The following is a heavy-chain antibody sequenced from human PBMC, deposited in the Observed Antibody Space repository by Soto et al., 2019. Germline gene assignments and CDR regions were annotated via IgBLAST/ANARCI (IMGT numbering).Heavy chain of an antibody. CDR1: GFTFSIYN. V-gene: IGHV3-21*01. CDR2: ISTGGTSM. CDR3: AKDRTYYDFWSGYYRSYGMDV. J-gene: IGHJ6*02. Sequence: GGSLRLSCAASGFTFSIYNMNWVRQVPGKGLEWVSFISTGGTSMYYADSVKGRFTVSRDNAKNSLFLQMNSLRVEDTAVYYCAKDRTYYDFWSGYYRSYGMDVWGQGTTVTVSS. D-gene: IGHD3-3*01.